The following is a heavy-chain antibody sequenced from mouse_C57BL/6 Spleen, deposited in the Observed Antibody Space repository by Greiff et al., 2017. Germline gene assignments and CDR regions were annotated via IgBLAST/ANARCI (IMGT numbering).Heavy chain of an antibody. J-gene: IGHJ4*01. CDR2: IHPNSGST. Sequence: QVQLQQPGAELVKPGASVKLSCKASGYTFTSYWMHWVKQRPGQGLEWIGMIHPNSGSTNYNEKFKSKATLTVDKSSSTAYMQLSSLTSEDSAVYDCARVYGSSYDYAMDYWGQGTSVTVSS. CDR1: GYTFTSYW. D-gene: IGHD1-1*01. CDR3: ARVYGSSYDYAMDY. V-gene: IGHV1-64*01.